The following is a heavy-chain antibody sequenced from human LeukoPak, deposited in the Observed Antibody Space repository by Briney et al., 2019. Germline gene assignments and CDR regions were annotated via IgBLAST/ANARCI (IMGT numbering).Heavy chain of an antibody. CDR1: GGFISTYY. J-gene: IGHJ4*02. V-gene: IGHV4-59*01. Sequence: PSETLSLTCTVSGGFISTYYWTWIRQPPGKGLEWIGYIYYSGSTDYNPSLKSRVTMSLDTSKNQFSLNLNSVTAADTAVYYCARAVISFGAPVAKGFDCWGQGTLVTVSS. CDR2: IYYSGST. D-gene: IGHD3-16*01. CDR3: ARAVISFGAPVAKGFDC.